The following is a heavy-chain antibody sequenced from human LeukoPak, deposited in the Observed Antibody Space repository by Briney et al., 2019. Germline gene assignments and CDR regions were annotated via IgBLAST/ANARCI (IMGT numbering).Heavy chain of an antibody. J-gene: IGHJ3*02. Sequence: GGSLRLSCAASGFTFSSYAMHWVRQAPGKGLEWVAVISYDGSNKYYADSVKGRFTISRDNSKNTLHLQMNSLRAEDTAVYYCASGSGEGAFDIWGQGTMVTVSS. D-gene: IGHD3-10*01. CDR3: ASGSGEGAFDI. V-gene: IGHV3-30-3*01. CDR2: ISYDGSNK. CDR1: GFTFSSYA.